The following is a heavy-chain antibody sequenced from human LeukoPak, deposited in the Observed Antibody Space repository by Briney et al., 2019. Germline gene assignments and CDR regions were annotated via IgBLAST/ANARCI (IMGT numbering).Heavy chain of an antibody. CDR1: GFTLSSYE. Sequence: GGSLRLSCIVSGFTLSSYEMSWIRQAPGKGLEWVASIEYSGGSAYYADSVKGRFSISREDSKNTLYLQLNSLRAEDTALYYCTLNNGWYTISWGRGTLVTVFS. J-gene: IGHJ2*01. V-gene: IGHV3-23*01. D-gene: IGHD2-15*01. CDR3: TLNNGWYTIS. CDR2: IEYSGGSA.